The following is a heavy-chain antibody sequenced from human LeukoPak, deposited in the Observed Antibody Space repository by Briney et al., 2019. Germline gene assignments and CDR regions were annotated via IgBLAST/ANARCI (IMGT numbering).Heavy chain of an antibody. CDR1: GGSISSSSYY. V-gene: IGHV4-39*01. CDR2: IYYSGSA. D-gene: IGHD3-3*01. J-gene: IGHJ5*02. Sequence: SETLSLTCTVSGGSISSSSYYWGWIRQPPGKGLEWIGSIYYSGSAYYNPSLKSRVTISVDTSKNQFSLKLSSVTAADTAVYYCARVDTTIFGVVIMGFDPWGQGTLDTVSS. CDR3: ARVDTTIFGVVIMGFDP.